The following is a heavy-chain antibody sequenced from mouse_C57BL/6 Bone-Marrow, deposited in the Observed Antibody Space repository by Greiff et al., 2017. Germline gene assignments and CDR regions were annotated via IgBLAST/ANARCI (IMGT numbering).Heavy chain of an antibody. CDR2: IHPNSGST. CDR3: ARARWLRRWFAY. J-gene: IGHJ3*01. CDR1: GYTFTSYW. Sequence: VQLQQPGAELVKPGASVKLSCKASGYTFTSYWMHWVKQRPGQGLEWIGMIHPNSGSTNYNEKFKSKATLTVDKSSSTAYMQLSSLTSEDSAVYYCARARWLRRWFAYWGQGTLVTVSA. V-gene: IGHV1-64*01. D-gene: IGHD2-2*01.